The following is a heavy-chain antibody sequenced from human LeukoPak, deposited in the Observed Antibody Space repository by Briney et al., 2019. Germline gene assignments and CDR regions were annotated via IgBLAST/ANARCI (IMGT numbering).Heavy chain of an antibody. D-gene: IGHD3-9*01. V-gene: IGHV1-46*01. J-gene: IGHJ4*02. CDR1: GYTFTSYY. Sequence: GASVKVSCKASGYTFTSYYMHWVRQAPGQGLEWMGIINPSGGSTSYAQKFQGRVTMTRDTSTSTVYMELSSLRSEDTAVYYCARAKYYDILTGYPAWDYWGQGTLVTVSS. CDR3: ARAKYYDILTGYPAWDY. CDR2: INPSGGST.